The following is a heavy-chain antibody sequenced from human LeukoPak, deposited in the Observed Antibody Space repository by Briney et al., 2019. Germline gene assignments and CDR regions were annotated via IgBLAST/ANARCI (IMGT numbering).Heavy chain of an antibody. V-gene: IGHV3-30*18. CDR3: AKDGRYCSDSRCYLVFNN. D-gene: IGHD2-15*01. J-gene: IGHJ4*02. CDR1: GFSFSSCG. Sequence: PGGSLRLSCAASGFSFSSCGMHWVGQAPGKGLEWVALISYDGSNTYYADSVKGRFTISRDNSKNTLYLQMNSLGTEDTAVYYCAKDGRYCSDSRCYLVFNNWGQGTLVTVSS. CDR2: ISYDGSNT.